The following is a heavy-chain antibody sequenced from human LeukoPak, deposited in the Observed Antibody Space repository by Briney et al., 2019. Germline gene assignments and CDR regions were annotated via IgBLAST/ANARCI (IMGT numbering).Heavy chain of an antibody. Sequence: SQTLSLTCTVSGGSISSGGYYWSWIRQHPGKGLEWIGYIYYSGSTYYNPSLKSRVTISVDTSKNRFSLKLSSVTAADTAVYYCARYSYGRTYYFDYWGQGTLVTVSS. CDR1: GGSISSGGYY. J-gene: IGHJ4*02. CDR2: IYYSGST. CDR3: ARYSYGRTYYFDY. D-gene: IGHD5-18*01. V-gene: IGHV4-31*03.